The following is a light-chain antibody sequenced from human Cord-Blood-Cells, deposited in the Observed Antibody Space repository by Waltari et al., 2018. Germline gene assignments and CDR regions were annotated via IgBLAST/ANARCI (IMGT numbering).Light chain of an antibody. CDR3: SSYTSSSSYV. CDR2: EVS. V-gene: IGLV2-14*01. Sequence: QSALTQPASVSGSPGQSITISCTGTISAVGGKTSVSLYQQHPGKAPKLMIYEVSNRPSGVSNRFSGSKSGNTASLTISGLQAEDEADYYCSSYTSSSSYVFGTGTKVTVL. CDR1: ISAVGGKTS. J-gene: IGLJ1*01.